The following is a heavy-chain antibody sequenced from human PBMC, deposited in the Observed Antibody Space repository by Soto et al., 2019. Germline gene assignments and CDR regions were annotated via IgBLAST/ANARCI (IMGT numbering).Heavy chain of an antibody. Sequence: QVQLVQSGAEVKKPGSSVKVSCKASGGTFSSYAISWVRQAPGQGLEWMGGIIPIFGTANYAQKFQGRVTITADDSTSTAYMELSSLRSEDTAVYYCAREDECSGGSCYSNWGQGTLVTVSS. J-gene: IGHJ4*02. D-gene: IGHD2-15*01. CDR2: IIPIFGTA. CDR1: GGTFSSYA. CDR3: AREDECSGGSCYSN. V-gene: IGHV1-69*12.